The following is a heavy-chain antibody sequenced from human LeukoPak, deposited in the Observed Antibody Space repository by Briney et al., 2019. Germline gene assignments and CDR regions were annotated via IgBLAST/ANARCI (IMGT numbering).Heavy chain of an antibody. CDR1: GYTFTSYD. CDR3: ARRLGLRWDLQAFDI. CDR2: MNPNSGNT. Sequence: GASVKVSCKASGYTFTSYDINWVRQATGQGLEWMGWMNPNSGNTGYAQKFQGRVMITRNNSISTVYMELSSLRSEDTAVYYCARRLGLRWDLQAFDIWGQGTMVTVPS. J-gene: IGHJ3*02. V-gene: IGHV1-8*01. D-gene: IGHD4-23*01.